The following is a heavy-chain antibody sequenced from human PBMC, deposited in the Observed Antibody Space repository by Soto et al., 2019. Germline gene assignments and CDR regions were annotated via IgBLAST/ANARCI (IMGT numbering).Heavy chain of an antibody. J-gene: IGHJ6*02. V-gene: IGHV4-4*02. CDR2: IHHSGST. CDR1: GDSISTNNW. CDR3: ARLEDIRPYYYGMDV. Sequence: SSETLSLTXGVSGDSISTNNWWNWVRQPPGRGLEWIGEIHHSGSTNYNPSLKSRVTMSIDKSNNQFSLNLSSVTAADTAVYYCARLEDIRPYYYGMDVWGQGTTVTVSS. D-gene: IGHD2-15*01.